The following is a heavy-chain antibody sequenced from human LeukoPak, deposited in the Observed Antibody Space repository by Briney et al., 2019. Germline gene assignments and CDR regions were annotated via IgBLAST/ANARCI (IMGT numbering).Heavy chain of an antibody. CDR2: ISAYNGNT. CDR1: GGTFSSYA. Sequence: RRASVKVSCKASGGTFSSYAISWVRQAPGQGLEWMGWISAYNGNTNYAQKLQGRVTITTDTSTSTAYMELRSLRSDDTAVYYCAREGEQWLRNYYYYGMDVWGQGTTVTVSS. D-gene: IGHD6-19*01. CDR3: AREGEQWLRNYYYYGMDV. J-gene: IGHJ6*02. V-gene: IGHV1-18*01.